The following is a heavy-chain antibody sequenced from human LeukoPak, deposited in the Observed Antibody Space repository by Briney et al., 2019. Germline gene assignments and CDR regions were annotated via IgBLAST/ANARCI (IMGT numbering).Heavy chain of an antibody. J-gene: IGHJ4*02. D-gene: IGHD6-13*01. Sequence: QSGGSLRLSCAASGFTFSSYAMHWVRQAPGKGLEWVAVISYDGSNKYYADSVKGRFTISRDNSKNTLYLQMNSLRAEDTAVYYCARDLYPYSSSWYYFDYWGQGTLVTVSS. V-gene: IGHV3-30*04. CDR2: ISYDGSNK. CDR1: GFTFSSYA. CDR3: ARDLYPYSSSWYYFDY.